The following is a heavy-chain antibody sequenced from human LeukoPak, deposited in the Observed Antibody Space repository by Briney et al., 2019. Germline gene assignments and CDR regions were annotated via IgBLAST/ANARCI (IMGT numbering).Heavy chain of an antibody. J-gene: IGHJ3*02. Sequence: SQTLSLTCTVSGGSVTSGGYLWTWIHQHPGKGLDWIGYISNSGTTSYNPSLRSRVSISVDTSNNQFSLRLSSVTAADTAVYYCARDVVVTSSPDAFDIWGQGTMVTVSS. CDR3: ARDVVVTSSPDAFDI. D-gene: IGHD2-21*02. CDR1: GGSVTSGGYL. V-gene: IGHV4-31*03. CDR2: ISNSGTT.